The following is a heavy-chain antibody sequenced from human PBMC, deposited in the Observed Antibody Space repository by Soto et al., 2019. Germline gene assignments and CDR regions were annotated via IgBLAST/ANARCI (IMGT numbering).Heavy chain of an antibody. V-gene: IGHV1-46*01. J-gene: IGHJ4*02. D-gene: IGHD3-9*01. CDR2: INPSSGGT. Sequence: ASVKVSCKASEYTFTSYYMHWVRQAPGQGLEWMGIINPSSGGTSYAQKFQGRDSMTRDTSTSTVYMNLSSLISDDTAVYFCATTAAGYYSVFYYWGQGSVVTVSS. CDR1: EYTFTSYY. CDR3: ATTAAGYYSVFYY.